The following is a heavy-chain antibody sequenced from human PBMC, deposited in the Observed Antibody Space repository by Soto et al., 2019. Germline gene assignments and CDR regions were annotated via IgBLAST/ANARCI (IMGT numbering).Heavy chain of an antibody. Sequence: PSETLSLTCTVSGGSISSDFWSWIRQPPGKGLEWIGYISISGNTDYSPSLKSRATISADTSRNQFSLKLRSVNTADTAVYFCARGREDFHGDYDYWGQGTLVTVSS. CDR1: GGSISSDF. CDR3: ARGREDFHGDYDY. J-gene: IGHJ4*02. D-gene: IGHD4-17*01. V-gene: IGHV4-59*01. CDR2: ISISGNT.